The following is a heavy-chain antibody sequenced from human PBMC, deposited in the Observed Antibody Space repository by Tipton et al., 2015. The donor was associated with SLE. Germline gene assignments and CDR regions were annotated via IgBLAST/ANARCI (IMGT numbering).Heavy chain of an antibody. Sequence: TLSLTCAVSGGSIRSSNWWSWVRQPPGKGLEWIGEIDHSGSTNSNPSLKSRVSMSVDKSKNQFSLKLSSVTVADTAVYYCATGHFDFWGQGRLVTVSS. V-gene: IGHV4-4*02. CDR2: IDHSGST. D-gene: IGHD1-1*01. CDR1: GGSIRSSNW. CDR3: ATGHFDF. J-gene: IGHJ5*01.